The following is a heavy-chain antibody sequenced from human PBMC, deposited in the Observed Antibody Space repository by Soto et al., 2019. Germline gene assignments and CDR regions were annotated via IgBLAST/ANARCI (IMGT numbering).Heavy chain of an antibody. Sequence: PSETLSLTCAVSDGSISSYHWSWIRQTAGKGLEWIGRIYPSGNTNYNPSLKSRVTMSIDTSKNQLSLKLRSVTAADTAVYFCAGDEGYYYSGVDVWGQGTAVTVSS. CDR2: IYPSGNT. V-gene: IGHV4-4*07. CDR1: DGSISSYH. J-gene: IGHJ6*02. CDR3: AGDEGYYYSGVDV.